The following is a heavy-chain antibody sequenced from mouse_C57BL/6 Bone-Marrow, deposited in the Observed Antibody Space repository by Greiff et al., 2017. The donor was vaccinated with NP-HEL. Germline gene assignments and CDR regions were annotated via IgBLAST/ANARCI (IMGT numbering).Heavy chain of an antibody. CDR2: ISSGGSYT. V-gene: IGHV5-6*01. Sequence: EVQRVESGGDLVKPGGSLKLSCAASGFTFSSYGMSWVRQTPDKRLEWVATISSGGSYTYYPDSVKGRFTISRDNAKNTLYLQMSSLKSEDTAMYYCARRGYSPYWYFDVWGTGTTVTVSS. J-gene: IGHJ1*03. CDR1: GFTFSSYG. D-gene: IGHD2-12*01. CDR3: ARRGYSPYWYFDV.